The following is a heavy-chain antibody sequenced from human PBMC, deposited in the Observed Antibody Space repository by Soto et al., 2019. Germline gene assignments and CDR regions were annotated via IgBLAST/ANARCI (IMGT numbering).Heavy chain of an antibody. J-gene: IGHJ3*02. CDR1: GFTFSSYA. CDR2: ISYDGSNK. D-gene: IGHD4-17*01. V-gene: IGHV3-30-3*01. CDR3: ARGPTAPDAFDI. Sequence: QVQLVESGGGVVQPGRSLRLSCAASGFTFSSYAMHWVRQAPGKGLEWVAVISYDGSNKYYADSVKGRFTISRDNSKNTLYLQMNSLRAEDTAVYCCARGPTAPDAFDIWGQGTMVTVSS.